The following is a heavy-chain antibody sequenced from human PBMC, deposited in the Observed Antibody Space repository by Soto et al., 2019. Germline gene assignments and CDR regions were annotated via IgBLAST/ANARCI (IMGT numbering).Heavy chain of an antibody. Sequence: HPGGSLRLSCAASGFTFSSYAMSWVRQAPGKGLEWVSAISGSGGSTYYADSVKGRFTISRDNSKNTLYLQMNSLRAEDTAVYYCAKDGVTVTAPPFYYFGMDAWGQGTTVTVSS. CDR1: GFTFSSYA. J-gene: IGHJ6*02. D-gene: IGHD4-17*01. CDR2: ISGSGGST. V-gene: IGHV3-23*01. CDR3: AKDGVTVTAPPFYYFGMDA.